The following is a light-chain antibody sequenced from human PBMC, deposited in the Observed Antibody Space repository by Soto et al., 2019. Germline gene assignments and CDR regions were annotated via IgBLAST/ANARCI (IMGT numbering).Light chain of an antibody. CDR2: DVS. Sequence: QSALTQPASVSWSPGQSLTISCTGTSSDVGGYNYVSWYQQHPGKAPKLMIYDVSNRPSGVSNRFSGSKSGNTASLTISVLQAEDEADYYCSSYTRSSTRVFGGGTKVTVL. CDR1: SSDVGGYNY. V-gene: IGLV2-14*01. CDR3: SSYTRSSTRV. J-gene: IGLJ3*02.